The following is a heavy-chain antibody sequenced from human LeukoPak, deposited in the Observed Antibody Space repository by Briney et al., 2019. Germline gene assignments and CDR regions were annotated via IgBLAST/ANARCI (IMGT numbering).Heavy chain of an antibody. CDR3: AKGSERRDGPRA. D-gene: IGHD5-24*01. J-gene: IGHJ5*02. CDR2: ISWNSGSI. V-gene: IGHV3-9*01. CDR1: GFTFDDYA. Sequence: GGSLRLSCAASGFTFDDYAMHWVRQAPGKGLEWVSGISWNSGSIGYADSVKGRFTISRDNAKNSLYLQMNSLRAEDTALYYCAKGSERRDGPRAWGQGTLVTVSS.